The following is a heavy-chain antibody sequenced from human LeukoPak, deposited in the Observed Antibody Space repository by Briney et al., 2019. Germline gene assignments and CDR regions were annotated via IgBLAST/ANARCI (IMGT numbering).Heavy chain of an antibody. CDR1: GFTFSGFA. CDR3: AKMKGHPLPKYYMDV. J-gene: IGHJ6*01. D-gene: IGHD1-26*01. CDR2: ISGSGDNT. V-gene: IGHV3-23*01. Sequence: GGSLRLSCAASGFTFSGFAMSWVGRPRGRGLDWSQVISGSGDNTLYADSVKGRFTISRDNSKNTLYLEMNSLRAEDTAIYYCAKMKGHPLPKYYMDVWGQGTTVTVSS.